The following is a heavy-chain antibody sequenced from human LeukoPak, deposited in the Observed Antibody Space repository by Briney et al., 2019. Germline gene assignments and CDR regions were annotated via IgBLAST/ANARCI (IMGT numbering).Heavy chain of an antibody. CDR3: ARVSYYDNSGLQASGYDS. D-gene: IGHD3-22*01. CDR2: IYSGGST. CDR1: GFTVSDNY. V-gene: IGHV3-66*01. J-gene: IGHJ4*02. Sequence: GGSLRLSCAASGFTVSDNYMSWVRQAPGKGLEWVSVIYSGGSTYYADSVKGRFTISRDNAKNTLYLQLKSLRAEDTAIYYCARVSYYDNSGLQASGYDSWGQGTLVTVSS.